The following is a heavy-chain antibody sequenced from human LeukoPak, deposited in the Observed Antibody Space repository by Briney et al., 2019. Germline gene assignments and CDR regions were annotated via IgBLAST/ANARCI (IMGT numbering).Heavy chain of an antibody. V-gene: IGHV3-30-3*01. CDR1: GFTFSSYA. J-gene: IGHJ4*02. CDR3: ARGGIAVAGRIDY. Sequence: GGSLRLSCEPSGFTFSSYAMHWVRQAPGKGLEWAAVISYDGSNKYYADSVKGRFTISRDNSKNTLYLQMNSLRAEDTAVYYCARGGIAVAGRIDYWGQGTLVTVSS. D-gene: IGHD6-19*01. CDR2: ISYDGSNK.